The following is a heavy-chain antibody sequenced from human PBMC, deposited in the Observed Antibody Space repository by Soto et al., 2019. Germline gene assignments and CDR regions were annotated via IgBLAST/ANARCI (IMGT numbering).Heavy chain of an antibody. D-gene: IGHD4-17*01. CDR3: ARDGAYGDYRPYYFDY. CDR2: INPNSGGT. CDR1: GYTFTGYY. V-gene: IGHV1-2*04. J-gene: IGHJ4*02. Sequence: ASVKGSCKASGYTFTGYYMHCVRQAPLQGLEWMGWINPNSGGTNYAQKFQGWVTMTRDTSISTAYMELSRLRSDDTAVYYCARDGAYGDYRPYYFDYWGQGTLVTVSS.